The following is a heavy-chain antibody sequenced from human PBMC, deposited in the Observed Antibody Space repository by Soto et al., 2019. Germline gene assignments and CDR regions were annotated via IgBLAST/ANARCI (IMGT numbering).Heavy chain of an antibody. V-gene: IGHV3-48*02. CDR2: ITGSSSAI. J-gene: IGHJ4*02. CDR3: ARGYCNGGSCYPGIY. Sequence: EVHLVESGGGSVQPGGSLRLSCAASGFTFNSYSMHWVRQAPGKGLEWVSYITGSSSAIYYADSVKGRFTISGDNAKNSLSLQMNSLRDEDTAVYYCARGYCNGGSCYPGIYWGQGTLVSVSS. CDR1: GFTFNSYS. D-gene: IGHD2-15*01.